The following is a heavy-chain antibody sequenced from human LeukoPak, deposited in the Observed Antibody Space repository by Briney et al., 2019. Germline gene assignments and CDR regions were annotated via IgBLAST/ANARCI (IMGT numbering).Heavy chain of an antibody. CDR1: GGSISSYY. Sequence: SETLSLTCTVSGGSISSYYWSWIRQPPGKGLEWIGYIYYSGSTKYNPSLKSRVTISVDTSKNQFSLKLSSVTAADTAVYYCARDGFGEFPDAFDIWGQGTMVTVSS. J-gene: IGHJ3*02. V-gene: IGHV4-59*01. D-gene: IGHD3-10*01. CDR3: ARDGFGEFPDAFDI. CDR2: IYYSGST.